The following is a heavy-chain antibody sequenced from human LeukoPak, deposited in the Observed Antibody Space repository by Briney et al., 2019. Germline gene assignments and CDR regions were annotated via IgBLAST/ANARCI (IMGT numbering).Heavy chain of an antibody. D-gene: IGHD2-2*03. Sequence: RASVKVSCKASGYTFTSYGISWVRQAPGQGLEWMGWISAYNGNTNYAQKLQGRVTMTTDTSTSTAYMELRSLRSDDTAVYYCARAGAHALFWIFPMTHYFDYWGQGTLVTVSS. CDR2: ISAYNGNT. CDR1: GYTFTSYG. J-gene: IGHJ4*02. V-gene: IGHV1-18*01. CDR3: ARAGAHALFWIFPMTHYFDY.